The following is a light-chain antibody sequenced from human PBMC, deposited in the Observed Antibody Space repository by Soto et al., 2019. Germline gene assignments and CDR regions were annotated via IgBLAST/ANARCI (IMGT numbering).Light chain of an antibody. CDR3: SSYTNKATLR. CDR2: DVT. CDR1: SRDVGGYDH. J-gene: IGLJ3*02. V-gene: IGLV2-14*03. Sequence: QSALTQPASVSGSPGQSITISCTGTSRDVGGYDHVSWYQQHPGKAPTLIIYDVTVRPSGISRRFSGSKSDNTASLAVSGLQPEDEADYYCSSYTNKATLRFGGGTKLTVL.